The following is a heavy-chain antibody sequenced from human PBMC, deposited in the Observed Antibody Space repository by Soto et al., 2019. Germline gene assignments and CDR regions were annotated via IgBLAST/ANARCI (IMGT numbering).Heavy chain of an antibody. D-gene: IGHD3-16*01. Sequence: QVQLVESGGGVVQPGRSLRLSCAASGFTFSTYGMFWVRQPPGKGLEWVAAIPSDGSNKYYADSVKGRFTISRDNSKNTLFLQMDSLRTEDTAVYYCAKDFHPSQSYALYNWSDPWGQGTLVTVSS. V-gene: IGHV3-30*18. CDR3: AKDFHPSQSYALYNWSDP. CDR2: IPSDGSNK. J-gene: IGHJ5*02. CDR1: GFTFSTYG.